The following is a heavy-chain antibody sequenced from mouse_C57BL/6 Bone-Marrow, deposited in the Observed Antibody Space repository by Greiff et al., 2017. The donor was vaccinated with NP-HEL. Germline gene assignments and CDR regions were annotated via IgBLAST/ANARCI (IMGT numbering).Heavy chain of an antibody. CDR2: ISSGGSYT. V-gene: IGHV5-6*01. Sequence: EVKLVESGGDLVKPGGSLKLSCAASGFTFSSSGMSWVRQTPDKRLEWVATISSGGSYTYYPASVKGRFTISRDNAKNTRYLQMSSLKSEDTAMYYCARHEGDYGLDYWGQGTTLTVSS. D-gene: IGHD2-4*01. CDR3: ARHEGDYGLDY. J-gene: IGHJ2*01. CDR1: GFTFSSSG.